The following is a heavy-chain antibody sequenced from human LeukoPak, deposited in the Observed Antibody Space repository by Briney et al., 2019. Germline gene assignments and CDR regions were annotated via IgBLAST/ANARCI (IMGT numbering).Heavy chain of an antibody. CDR1: GFTFSSYA. Sequence: GGSLRLSCAASGFTFSSYAMSWVRQAPGKGLEWVSGISGSGDDTYYAASVKGRFTVSRDTSKNTLHLQMNSLRAEDTAVYYCAKDPLNTVMVSPTFDYWGQGTLVTVSS. D-gene: IGHD5-18*01. CDR3: AKDPLNTVMVSPTFDY. CDR2: ISGSGDDT. V-gene: IGHV3-23*01. J-gene: IGHJ4*02.